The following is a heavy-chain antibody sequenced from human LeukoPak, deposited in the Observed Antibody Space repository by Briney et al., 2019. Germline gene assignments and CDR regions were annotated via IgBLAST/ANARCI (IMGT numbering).Heavy chain of an antibody. CDR1: GGSFSGYY. CDR3: ARGRRSRIAARPGDAFDI. D-gene: IGHD6-6*01. V-gene: IGHV4-34*01. J-gene: IGHJ3*02. Sequence: SETLSLTCAVYGGSFSGYYWSWIRQPPGKGLEWIGEINHSGSTNYNPSLKSRVTISVDTSKNQFSLKLGSVTAADTAVYYCARGRRSRIAARPGDAFDIWGQGTMVTVSS. CDR2: INHSGST.